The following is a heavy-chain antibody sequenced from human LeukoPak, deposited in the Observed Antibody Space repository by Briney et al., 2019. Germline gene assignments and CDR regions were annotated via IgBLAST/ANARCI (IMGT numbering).Heavy chain of an antibody. J-gene: IGHJ5*02. CDR3: ARDWNCTTTTCYNCFDP. D-gene: IGHD2-8*01. V-gene: IGHV1-18*01. Sequence: ASVKVSCKASGGTFSSYAISWVRQAPGQGLEWMGWISPSTGVTKYAQKFRDTITLTTETSTSTAYMELRSLRSDDTAVYYCARDWNCTTTTCYNCFDPWGQGTLVTVSS. CDR2: ISPSTGVT. CDR1: GGTFSSYA.